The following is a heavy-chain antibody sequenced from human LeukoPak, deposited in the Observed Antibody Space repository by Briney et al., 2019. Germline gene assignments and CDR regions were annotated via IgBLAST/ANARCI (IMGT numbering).Heavy chain of an antibody. D-gene: IGHD3-10*01. V-gene: IGHV3-23*01. CDR3: AKDRQSDYYGSGSYPSPFDY. CDR2: ISGSGGST. Sequence: PGGSLRLSCAASGFTFSSYGMSWVRQAPGKGLEWVSAISGSGGSTYYADSVKGRFTISRDNSKNTLYLQMNSLRAEDTAVYYCAKDRQSDYYGSGSYPSPFDYWGQGTLVTVSS. CDR1: GFTFSSYG. J-gene: IGHJ4*02.